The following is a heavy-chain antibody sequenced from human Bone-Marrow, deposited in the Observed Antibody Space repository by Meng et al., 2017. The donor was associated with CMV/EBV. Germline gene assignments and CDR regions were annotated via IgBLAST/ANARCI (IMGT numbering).Heavy chain of an antibody. D-gene: IGHD2-15*01. CDR1: GFIFRDYY. J-gene: IGHJ4*02. CDR2: ISDTGSTI. V-gene: IGHV3-11*04. CDR3: ARESPVARPDY. Sequence: GASLKISCAASGFIFRDYYMSWIRQAPGKGLEWVSYISDTGSTIYYADSVKGRFTISRDNAKNSLYLQMNSLRAEDTAVYYCARESPVARPDYWGQGTLVTVSS.